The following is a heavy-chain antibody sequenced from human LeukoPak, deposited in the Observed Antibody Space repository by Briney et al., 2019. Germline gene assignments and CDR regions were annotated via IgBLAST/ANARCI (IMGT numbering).Heavy chain of an antibody. CDR1: GFTFSSYE. Sequence: GGSLRLSCAASGFTFSSYEMNWVRQAPGKGLEWVSYISSSGTTIYYAASVKGRFTISRDNAKNSLYLQMNSLRAEDTAVYYCARGYGSGSSHIDYWGQGTLVTVSS. V-gene: IGHV3-48*03. D-gene: IGHD3-10*01. J-gene: IGHJ4*02. CDR2: ISSSGTTI. CDR3: ARGYGSGSSHIDY.